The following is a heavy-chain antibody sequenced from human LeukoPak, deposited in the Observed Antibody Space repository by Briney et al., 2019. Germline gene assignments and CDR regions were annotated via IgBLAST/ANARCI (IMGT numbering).Heavy chain of an antibody. V-gene: IGHV4-38-2*02. Sequence: SETLSLTCTVSAYSISSAYYWGWIRQPPGKGLEWIGSIYHSGSTYYNPSLKSRVTISVDTSKNQFSLKLSSVTAADTAVYYCARVAAAGEYYFDYWGQGTLVTVSS. CDR3: ARVAAAGEYYFDY. J-gene: IGHJ4*02. CDR2: IYHSGST. D-gene: IGHD6-13*01. CDR1: AYSISSAYY.